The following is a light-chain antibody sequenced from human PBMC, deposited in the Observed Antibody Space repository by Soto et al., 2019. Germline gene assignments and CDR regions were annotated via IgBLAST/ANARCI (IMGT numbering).Light chain of an antibody. CDR1: QSISSY. V-gene: IGKV1-39*01. Sequence: DIQMTQSPSSLSASVGDRVTITCRASQSISSYLNWYQQKPGKAPKLLIYAASSLQSGVPSRFSGSGSGTDFTLTISSLQPEDFATYYCHQSYSFGQGTKVAIK. J-gene: IGKJ1*01. CDR3: HQSYS. CDR2: AAS.